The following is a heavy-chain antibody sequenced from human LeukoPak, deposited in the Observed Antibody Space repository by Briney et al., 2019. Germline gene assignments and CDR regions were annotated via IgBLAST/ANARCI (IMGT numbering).Heavy chain of an antibody. V-gene: IGHV3-30-3*01. CDR2: ISYDGSNK. D-gene: IGHD1-26*01. Sequence: GGPLNPPGEASGLTFISYPMHGSGRAQGRGREWVAVISYDGSNKYYADSVKGRFTISRDNSKNTLYLQMNSLRAEDTAVYYCARQRDTTNDYWGQGTLVTVSS. CDR1: GLTFISYP. J-gene: IGHJ4*02. CDR3: ARQRDTTNDY.